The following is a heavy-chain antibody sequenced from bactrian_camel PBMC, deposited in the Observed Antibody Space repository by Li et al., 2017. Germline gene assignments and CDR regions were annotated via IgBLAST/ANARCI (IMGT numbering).Heavy chain of an antibody. CDR3: AADDGGFSYY. CDR2: INRAGDTT. J-gene: IGHJ4*01. Sequence: VQLVESGGGLVQPGGSLRLSCVTSGFTFSNYDISWVRQAPGKGLEWVSSINRAGDTTYYADSVKGRFTISRDNAKNSVYLEINSLKPDDTAVYTCAADDGGFSYYWGQGTQVTVS. V-gene: IGHV3S40*01. D-gene: IGHD2*01. CDR1: GFTFSNYD.